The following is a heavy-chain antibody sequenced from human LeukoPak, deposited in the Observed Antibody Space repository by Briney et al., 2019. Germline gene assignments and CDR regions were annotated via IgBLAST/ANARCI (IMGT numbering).Heavy chain of an antibody. D-gene: IGHD2-15*01. V-gene: IGHV1-2*06. CDR2: INPNSGGT. J-gene: IGHJ4*02. Sequence: ASVKVSCKASGYTFTGYYTHWVRQAPGQGLEWMGRINPNSGGTNYAQKFQGRVAMTRDTSISTAYMELSRLRSDDTAVYYCASSICSGGSCHLYYWGQGTLVTVSS. CDR3: ASSICSGGSCHLYY. CDR1: GYTFTGYY.